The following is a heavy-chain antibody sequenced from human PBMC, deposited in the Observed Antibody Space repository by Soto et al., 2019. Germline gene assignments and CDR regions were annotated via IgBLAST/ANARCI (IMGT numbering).Heavy chain of an antibody. CDR3: VREDGLVGSNSAFDY. Sequence: VQLVQSGAEVKEPGGSLRLSCATSGFSFSTYNMNWVRQAPGKGLEWVSSINGRSNYKYYTDSVKGRFAISRDNPKNSLYLQMDSLRVEDTAVYYCVREDGLVGSNSAFDYWGQGTLVTVSS. CDR2: INGRSNYK. V-gene: IGHV3-21*01. CDR1: GFSFSTYN. D-gene: IGHD1-26*01. J-gene: IGHJ4*02.